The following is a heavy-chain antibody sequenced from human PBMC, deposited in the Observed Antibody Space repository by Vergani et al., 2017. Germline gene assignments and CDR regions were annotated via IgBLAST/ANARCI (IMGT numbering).Heavy chain of an antibody. Sequence: QVQLVQSGAEVKKPGASVKVSCKASGYTFTGSYMHWVRQAPGQGLEWMGWINPNSGGTNYAQKLQGRVTMTRDTFVSTAYMELRRLRSDDTAVYYCARDTSGGYCVSHNWFDPWGQGTLVTVSS. CDR1: GYTFTGSY. D-gene: IGHD1-26*01. V-gene: IGHV1-2*02. J-gene: IGHJ5*02. CDR3: ARDTSGGYCVSHNWFDP. CDR2: INPNSGGT.